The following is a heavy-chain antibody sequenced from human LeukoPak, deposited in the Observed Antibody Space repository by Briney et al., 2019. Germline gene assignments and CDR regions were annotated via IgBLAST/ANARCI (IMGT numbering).Heavy chain of an antibody. V-gene: IGHV3-9*01. J-gene: IGHJ3*02. CDR3: AKDICPRNQWCRLSEAFDI. CDR1: GFTFDDYA. CDR2: ISWNSGSI. D-gene: IGHD2-15*01. Sequence: PGGSLRLSCAASGFTFDDYAMHWVRQAPGKGLEWVSGISWNSGSIGYAASVKGRFTISRDTAKNSLYLQMNSLRAEDTALYYCAKDICPRNQWCRLSEAFDIWGQGTMVTVSS.